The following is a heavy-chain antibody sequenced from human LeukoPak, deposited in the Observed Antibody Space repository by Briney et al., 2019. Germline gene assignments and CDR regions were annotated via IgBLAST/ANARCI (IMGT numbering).Heavy chain of an antibody. CDR2: IQNDGSNE. CDR3: AKDRCSNGIGCYYYYMDV. CDR1: GFTFRSCG. V-gene: IGHV3-30*02. Sequence: GGSLRLSCAVSGFTFRSCGMHGVRQAPGKGLEWVADIQNDGSNEQYADSVKSRFSISRDSSKKILYLQMNSLRAEDTAVYYCAKDRCSNGIGCYYYYMDVWGQGTTVTISS. D-gene: IGHD2-8*01. J-gene: IGHJ6*02.